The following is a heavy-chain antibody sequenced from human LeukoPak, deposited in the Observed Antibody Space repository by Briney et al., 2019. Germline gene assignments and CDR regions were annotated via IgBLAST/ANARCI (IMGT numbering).Heavy chain of an antibody. J-gene: IGHJ3*02. CDR3: ARHRAYSYSSPFDI. D-gene: IGHD5-18*01. V-gene: IGHV4-59*08. CDR1: GGSSTNYY. CDR2: IYYSGST. Sequence: SETLSLTCSVPGGSSTNYYWSSIRQPPGRGLEWIGYIYYSGSTNSNASLKSRVTIFVDPSKNQFSLRLSSVTAADTAVYYCARHRAYSYSSPFDIWGQGTMVTVSS.